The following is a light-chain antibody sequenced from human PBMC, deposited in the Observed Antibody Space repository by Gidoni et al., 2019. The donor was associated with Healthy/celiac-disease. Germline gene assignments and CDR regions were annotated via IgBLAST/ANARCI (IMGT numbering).Light chain of an antibody. CDR3: QQLNSYPRTT. J-gene: IGKJ2*01. CDR2: AAS. V-gene: IGKV1-9*01. CDR1: QGISSY. Sequence: IQLTQSPSSLSASVGDRVTIPRRANQGISSYLAWYQQKPGKAPKPLIYAASTLQSGVPSRFSGSGSGTDFTLTISSLQPEDFATYYCQQLNSYPRTTFGQGTKLEIK.